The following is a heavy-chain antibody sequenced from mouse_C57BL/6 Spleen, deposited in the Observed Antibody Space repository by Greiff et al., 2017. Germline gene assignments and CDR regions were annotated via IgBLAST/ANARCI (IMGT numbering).Heavy chain of an antibody. V-gene: IGHV1-53*01. CDR1: GYTFTSYW. Sequence: QVQLQQPGTELVKPGASVKLSCKASGYTFTSYWMHWVKQRPGQGLEWIGNINPSNGGTNYNEKFKSKATLTVDKSSSTAYMQLSSLTSEDSAVYYCARSPITTVVAKNFDVWGTGTTVTVSS. D-gene: IGHD1-1*01. CDR2: INPSNGGT. CDR3: ARSPITTVVAKNFDV. J-gene: IGHJ1*03.